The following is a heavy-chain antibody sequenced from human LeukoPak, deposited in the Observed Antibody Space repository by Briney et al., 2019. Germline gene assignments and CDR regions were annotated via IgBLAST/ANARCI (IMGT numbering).Heavy chain of an antibody. J-gene: IGHJ3*02. Sequence: ASVKVSCKASGYTFTSYGISWVRQAPGQGLEWMGWINPNSGGTNYAQKFQGRVTMTRDTSISTAYMELSRLRSDDTAVYYCARADLWYYYDGSGYYRGAFDIWGQGTMVTVSS. CDR3: ARADLWYYYDGSGYYRGAFDI. D-gene: IGHD3-22*01. V-gene: IGHV1-2*02. CDR1: GYTFTSYG. CDR2: INPNSGGT.